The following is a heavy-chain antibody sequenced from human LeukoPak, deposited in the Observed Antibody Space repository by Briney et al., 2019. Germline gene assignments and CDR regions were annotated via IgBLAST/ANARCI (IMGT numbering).Heavy chain of an antibody. CDR2: ISSSGNSI. CDR1: GFTFCGYE. J-gene: IGHJ1*01. Sequence: GGSLRLSCTASGFTFCGYEINWVRQAPGKGLEWVSYISSSGNSIYYADSVKGRFTISRDNAKNSLYLQMNSLRAEDMAVYYCARGRFGSCWGQGTLVTVSS. V-gene: IGHV3-48*03. D-gene: IGHD6-13*01. CDR3: ARGRFGSC.